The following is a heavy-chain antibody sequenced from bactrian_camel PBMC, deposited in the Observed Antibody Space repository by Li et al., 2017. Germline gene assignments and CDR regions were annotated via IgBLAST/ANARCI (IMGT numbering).Heavy chain of an antibody. V-gene: IGHV3S55*01. Sequence: HVQLVESGGGSVQAGGSLRLSCGYTYDGGDMAWFRQAPGMEREGVAAISSAGSADYADAVKGRFTISKDKAKDTVYLQTSSLRPEDAAVYICRSNGQGAGCDPGDVTPYDKGTQVTVS. J-gene: IGHJ4*01. CDR2: ISSAGSA. D-gene: IGHD1*01. CDR1: YTYDGGD.